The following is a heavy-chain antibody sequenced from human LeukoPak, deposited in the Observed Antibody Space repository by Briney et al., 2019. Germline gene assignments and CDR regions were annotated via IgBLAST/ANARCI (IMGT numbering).Heavy chain of an antibody. CDR2: IYSGCST. Sequence: GWSLRLSWAASGFTVSSNYMSWVRQAPGKGLELVSVIYSGCSTYYGASVKGRFTISRDNSKNTLYLQMNSLRAEDTAVYYCARLIDYGDYRYWGQGTLVTVSS. V-gene: IGHV3-53*01. D-gene: IGHD4-17*01. CDR1: GFTVSSNY. CDR3: ARLIDYGDYRY. J-gene: IGHJ4*02.